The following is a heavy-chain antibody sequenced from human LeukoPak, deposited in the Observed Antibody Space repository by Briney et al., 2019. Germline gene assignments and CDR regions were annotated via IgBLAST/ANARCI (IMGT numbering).Heavy chain of an antibody. V-gene: IGHV3-66*04. CDR2: IYSDGRT. D-gene: IGHD2-2*01. Sequence: TVGSLRLSCAASGFTVSSSHLTWVRQAPGKGLEWVSLIYSDGRTYYADSVRGRFTISRDNSKNTLYLQMNSLRVEDTAVYYCVRPKHSSISWLHYGMDVWGQGTTVIVSS. J-gene: IGHJ6*02. CDR3: VRPKHSSISWLHYGMDV. CDR1: GFTVSSSH.